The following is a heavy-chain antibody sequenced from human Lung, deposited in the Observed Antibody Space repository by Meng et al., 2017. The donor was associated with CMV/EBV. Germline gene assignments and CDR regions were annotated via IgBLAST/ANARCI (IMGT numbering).Heavy chain of an antibody. J-gene: IGHJ4*02. CDR2: IYRSGST. Sequence: SETLSLXCAVSGVSISTDNWWSWVRQPPGKGLEWIGEIYRSGSTNYSPSLKSRVTISIDRSKNQFSLRLTSVTAADTAVYYCAKEWLDATTGQFDYWGQGXLVTASS. V-gene: IGHV4-4*02. CDR1: GVSISTDNW. CDR3: AKEWLDATTGQFDY. D-gene: IGHD1-26*01.